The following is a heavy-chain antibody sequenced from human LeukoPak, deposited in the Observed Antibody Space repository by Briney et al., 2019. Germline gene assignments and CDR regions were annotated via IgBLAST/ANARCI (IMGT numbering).Heavy chain of an antibody. Sequence: SETLSLTCAVYGGSLSGYYWSWIRQPPGKGLEWIGEINHSGSTNYNPSLKSRVTISVDTSKNQFSLKLSSVTAADTAVYYCAKTYYYGSGGRPFDPWGQGTLVTVSS. J-gene: IGHJ5*02. CDR2: INHSGST. CDR1: GGSLSGYY. V-gene: IGHV4-34*01. CDR3: AKTYYYGSGGRPFDP. D-gene: IGHD3-10*01.